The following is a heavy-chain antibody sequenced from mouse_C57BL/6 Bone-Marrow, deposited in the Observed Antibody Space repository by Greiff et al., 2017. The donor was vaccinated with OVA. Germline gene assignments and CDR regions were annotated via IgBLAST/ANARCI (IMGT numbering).Heavy chain of an antibody. J-gene: IGHJ2*01. V-gene: IGHV1-15*01. Sequence: QVQLQQSGAELVRPGASVTLSCKASGYTFTDYEMHWVKQTPVHGLEWIGAIDPETGGTAYNQKFKGKAILTADKSSSTAYMELRSLTSEDSAVYYCTRTYDYEYYWGQGTTLTVSS. CDR1: GYTFTDYE. CDR2: IDPETGGT. D-gene: IGHD2-4*01. CDR3: TRTYDYEYY.